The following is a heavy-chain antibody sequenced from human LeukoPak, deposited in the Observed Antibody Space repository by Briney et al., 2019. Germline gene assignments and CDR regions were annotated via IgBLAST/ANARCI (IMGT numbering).Heavy chain of an antibody. CDR3: AREAVTIFGLVRTQTTKGPHRFDP. V-gene: IGHV1-46*01. CDR1: GYSFTSYH. D-gene: IGHD3-3*01. Sequence: ASVKVSCKASGYSFTSYHMHWVRQAPGQGLEWMGIINPSGGSTNYAQKFQGRVTMTRDMSTSTVYMVLSSLRSEDTAVYYCAREAVTIFGLVRTQTTKGPHRFDPWGQGTLVTVSS. J-gene: IGHJ5*02. CDR2: INPSGGST.